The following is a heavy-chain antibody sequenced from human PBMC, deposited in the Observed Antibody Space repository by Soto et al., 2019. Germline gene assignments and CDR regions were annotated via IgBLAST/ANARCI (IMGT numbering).Heavy chain of an antibody. V-gene: IGHV5-10-1*01. Sequence: LGEALKISCKGPGYSVTSYWISWVRQMPGKGLEWMGRIDPSGSYTNYSPSFQGHVTISADKSISTAYLQWSSLKASDTAMYYCASFVADVWGKGTTVTVSS. D-gene: IGHD3-16*02. CDR2: IDPSGSYT. CDR1: GYSVTSYW. CDR3: ASFVADV. J-gene: IGHJ6*04.